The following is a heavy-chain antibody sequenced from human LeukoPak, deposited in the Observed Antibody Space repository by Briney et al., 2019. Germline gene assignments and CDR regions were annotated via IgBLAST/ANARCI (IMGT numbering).Heavy chain of an antibody. J-gene: IGHJ4*02. CDR3: ARWGRGSGDTSWDDPFDS. D-gene: IGHD2-2*01. Sequence: SVKVSCKASGFTFTSSAMQWVRQARGQRLEWIGWIVVGSGNTNYAQKFQERVTITRDMSTSTAYMELSSLRSDDTAVYYCARWGRGSGDTSWDDPFDSWGQGTLVTVSS. CDR2: IVVGSGNT. V-gene: IGHV1-58*02. CDR1: GFTFTSSA.